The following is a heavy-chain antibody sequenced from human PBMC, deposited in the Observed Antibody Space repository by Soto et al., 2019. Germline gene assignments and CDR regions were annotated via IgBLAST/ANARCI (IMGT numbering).Heavy chain of an antibody. CDR3: ARGPKHYENSDYYGSWFDP. Sequence: ASVKVSCKASGYSFNKYGITWVRQAPGQGLEWMGWISGKNGETDYAQKLQGRVTMTADTSTRTAYMELRSLTSDDTAVYYCARGPKHYENSDYYGSWFDPWGQGTLVTVSS. CDR1: GYSFNKYG. CDR2: ISGKNGET. D-gene: IGHD3-3*01. J-gene: IGHJ5*02. V-gene: IGHV1-18*01.